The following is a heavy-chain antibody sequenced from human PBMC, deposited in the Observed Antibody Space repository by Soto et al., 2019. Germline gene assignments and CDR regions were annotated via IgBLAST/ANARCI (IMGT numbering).Heavy chain of an antibody. CDR3: ARDRTYSSSLRYYYYRMDV. V-gene: IGHV1-2*02. CDR1: GYTFTGYY. CDR2: INPNSGGT. J-gene: IGHJ6*02. D-gene: IGHD6-6*01. Sequence: ASVKVSCKASGYTFTGYYMHWVRQAPGQGLEWMGWINPNSGGTNYAQKFQGRVTMTRDTSISTAYMELSRLRSDDTAVYYCARDRTYSSSLRYYYYRMDVWGQGTMVTVS.